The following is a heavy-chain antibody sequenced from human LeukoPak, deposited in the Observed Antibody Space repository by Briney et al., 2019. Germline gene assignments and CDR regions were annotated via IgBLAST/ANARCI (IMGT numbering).Heavy chain of an antibody. CDR3: AGTRSSSWFRYYYYGMDV. Sequence: PSQTLSLTCTVSGGSISSGDYYWSWIRQPPGKGLEWIGYIYYSGSTYYNPSLESRVTISVDTSKNQFSLKLSSVTAADTAVYYCAGTRSSSWFRYYYYGMDVWGQGTTVTVSS. CDR1: GGSISSGDYY. CDR2: IYYSGST. V-gene: IGHV4-30-4*01. D-gene: IGHD6-13*01. J-gene: IGHJ6*02.